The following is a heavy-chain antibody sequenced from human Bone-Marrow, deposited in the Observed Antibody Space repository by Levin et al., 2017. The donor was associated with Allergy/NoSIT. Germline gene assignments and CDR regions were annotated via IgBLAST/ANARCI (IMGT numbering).Heavy chain of an antibody. Sequence: SQTLSLTCTVSGGSISCNGYYWGWIRQPPGKDLEWIGSINCGGSTYYNPSLKSRVTISVDTSKNQFSLNLNSVTAADTAVYYCARQDHLVHGAPNWFDPWGQGTLVTVSS. J-gene: IGHJ5*02. CDR2: INCGGST. CDR1: GGSISCNGYY. CDR3: ARQDHLVHGAPNWFDP. V-gene: IGHV4-39*01. D-gene: IGHD4-17*01.